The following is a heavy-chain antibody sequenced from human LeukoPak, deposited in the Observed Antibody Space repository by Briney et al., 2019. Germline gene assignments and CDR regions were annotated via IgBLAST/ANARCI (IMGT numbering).Heavy chain of an antibody. D-gene: IGHD3-22*01. CDR1: GGSFSGYY. CDR3: ARSDYYDSSGYSRDAFDI. J-gene: IGHJ3*02. Sequence: SETLSLTCAVYGGSFSGYYWSWIRQPPGKGLEWIGEINHSGSTNHNPSLKSRVTISVDTSKNQFSLKLSSVTAADTAVYYCARSDYYDSSGYSRDAFDIWGQGTMVTVSS. V-gene: IGHV4-34*01. CDR2: INHSGST.